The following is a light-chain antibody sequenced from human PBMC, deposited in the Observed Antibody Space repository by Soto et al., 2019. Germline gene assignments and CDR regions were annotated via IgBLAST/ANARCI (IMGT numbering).Light chain of an antibody. CDR2: AAS. CDR3: QQYHTDWT. J-gene: IGKJ1*01. Sequence: IQMTQSPSTLSSSVGDTFTITFRASESIYNWLAWYQQKPGKAPKLLIFAASTLVRGVPSRFSGRGSGTEFTLTISSLQADDYATFYRQQYHTDWTFGQGTKVDIK. CDR1: ESIYNW. V-gene: IGKV1-5*01.